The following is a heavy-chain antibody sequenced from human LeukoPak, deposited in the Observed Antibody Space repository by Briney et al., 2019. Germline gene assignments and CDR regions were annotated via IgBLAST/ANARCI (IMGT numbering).Heavy chain of an antibody. D-gene: IGHD1-26*01. CDR2: IPYHGSNT. CDR1: EFTFRNFA. V-gene: IGHV3-30*04. Sequence: GRSVRLPCAVCEFTFRNFAMHWVSQAPAKGLEWVAVIPYHGSNTYYADSVKGRFTISRDNSKNTLFLQMNSLRADDTAVYFWARELPSRGYFDYWGQGTLVTVSS. CDR3: ARELPSRGYFDY. J-gene: IGHJ4*02.